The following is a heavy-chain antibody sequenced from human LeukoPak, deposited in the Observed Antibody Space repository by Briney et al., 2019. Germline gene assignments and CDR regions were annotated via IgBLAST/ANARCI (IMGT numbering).Heavy chain of an antibody. J-gene: IGHJ4*02. CDR2: ISERAGST. Sequence: GGSLRLSCVVSGISLTNYAMTWVRQAPGKGLEWVSYISERAGSTSYADSVKGRFTISRDTSLNTLYLQMTSLRAEDTAVYFCAKRGIVIRGILVIGYHQEAYHYDYWGQGVLVTVSS. V-gene: IGHV3-23*01. CDR3: AKRGIVIRGILVIGYHQEAYHYDY. CDR1: GISLTNYA. D-gene: IGHD3-10*01.